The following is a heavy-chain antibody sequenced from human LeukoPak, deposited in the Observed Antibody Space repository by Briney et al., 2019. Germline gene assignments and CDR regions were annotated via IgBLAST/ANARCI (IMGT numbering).Heavy chain of an antibody. Sequence: ASVKVSCKASGYTFTDYYMHWVRQAPGQGFEWMGWINPNDGDTNYAQKFQGRVTMTRDTSISTAHMEVSRLRSDDTAVYYCARANFLYCSSTTCLYDYWGQGTLVTVSS. J-gene: IGHJ4*02. CDR1: GYTFTDYY. CDR2: INPNDGDT. CDR3: ARANFLYCSSTTCLYDY. D-gene: IGHD2-2*01. V-gene: IGHV1-2*02.